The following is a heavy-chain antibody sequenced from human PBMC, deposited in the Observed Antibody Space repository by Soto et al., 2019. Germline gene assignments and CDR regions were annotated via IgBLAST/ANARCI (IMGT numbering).Heavy chain of an antibody. D-gene: IGHD4-17*01. J-gene: IGHJ4*02. V-gene: IGHV1-18*04. CDR3: ESAGVYGDYVPDY. CDR2: ISAYNCNT. CDR1: GYTFTSYG. Sequence: QVKLVQSGAEVKKPGASVKVSCKASGYTFTSYGISWVRQAPGQGLEWMGWISAYNCNTNYAQKLQGSVTMTTDTATSTAYIELRSVRSDYTAVYDFESAGVYGDYVPDYGGQGTLVTVAS.